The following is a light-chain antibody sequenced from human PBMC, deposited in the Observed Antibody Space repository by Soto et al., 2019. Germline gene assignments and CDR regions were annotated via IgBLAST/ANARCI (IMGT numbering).Light chain of an antibody. CDR1: QGISTY. V-gene: IGKV1-39*01. Sequence: DIQMTQSPSSLSASVGDRFTIACLASQGISTYLNWYLQKPGKAPKLLIYAASSLQSGVPSRFSGSGSETDFTLTISSLQPEDFATYSCQQSYSATWTFGQGTKVDIK. J-gene: IGKJ1*01. CDR3: QQSYSATWT. CDR2: AAS.